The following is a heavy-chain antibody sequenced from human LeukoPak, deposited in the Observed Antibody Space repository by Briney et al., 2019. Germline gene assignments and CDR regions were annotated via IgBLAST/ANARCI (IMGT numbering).Heavy chain of an antibody. V-gene: IGHV1-8*01. CDR1: GYTFTSYD. CDR3: ARGGPVAATHKYFQH. CDR2: MHPNSGNT. D-gene: IGHD6-19*01. Sequence: ASVKVSCKASGYTFTSYDTNWVRQATGQGLEWMGWMHPNSGNTGYAQNFQGRVTMTRNTSISTAYMELSSLRSEDTAVYYCARGGPVAATHKYFQHWGQGTLVTVSS. J-gene: IGHJ1*01.